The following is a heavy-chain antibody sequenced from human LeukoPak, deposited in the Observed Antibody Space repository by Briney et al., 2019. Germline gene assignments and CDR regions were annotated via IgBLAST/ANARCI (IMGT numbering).Heavy chain of an antibody. V-gene: IGHV3-23*01. J-gene: IGHJ4*02. Sequence: GGSLRLSCAASGFTFSSYAMSWVRQAPGKGLEWVSAISGSGGSTYYADSVKGRFTISRDNSKNTLYLQMNSLRAKDTAVYYCAKEDSGSYYTPYYLDYWGQGTLVTVSS. CDR2: ISGSGGST. D-gene: IGHD1-26*01. CDR3: AKEDSGSYYTPYYLDY. CDR1: GFTFSSYA.